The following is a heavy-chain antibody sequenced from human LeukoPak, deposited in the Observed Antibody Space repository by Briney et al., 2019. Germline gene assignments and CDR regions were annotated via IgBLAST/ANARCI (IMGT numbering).Heavy chain of an antibody. CDR1: GGSISGYY. CDR2: IYYSGSGST. CDR3: ARFRTDWFDP. D-gene: IGHD1-1*01. J-gene: IGHJ5*02. V-gene: IGHV4-59*01. Sequence: SETLSLTCTVSGGSISGYYWSWIRQPPGKGLGWIGYIYYSGSGSTNYNPSLKSRVTISVDTSKNQFSLKLSSVTAADTAVYYCARFRTDWFDPWGQGTLVTVSS.